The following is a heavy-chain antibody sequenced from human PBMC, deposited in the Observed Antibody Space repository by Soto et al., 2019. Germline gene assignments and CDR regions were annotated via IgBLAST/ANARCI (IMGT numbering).Heavy chain of an antibody. J-gene: IGHJ6*03. CDR2: INPNGGVT. Sequence: ASVKVSCKSSGDAFNDYYIHWVRQAPGQGFEWMGWINPNGGVTKYAQKFQGWVSMTRDTSIRTVYMQLSRLRSDDTAVYYCARESGGATATLDYYYFYMDVWGTGTTVTVSS. V-gene: IGHV1-2*04. CDR3: ARESGGATATLDYYYFYMDV. D-gene: IGHD5-12*01. CDR1: GDAFNDYY.